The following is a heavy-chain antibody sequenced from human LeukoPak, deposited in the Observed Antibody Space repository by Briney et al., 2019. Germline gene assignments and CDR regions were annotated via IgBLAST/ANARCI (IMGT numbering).Heavy chain of an antibody. J-gene: IGHJ3*02. V-gene: IGHV3-21*01. CDR3: ARDYYDSSGYYGGAFDI. CDR1: GFTFSSYS. Sequence: GGSLRLSCAASGFTFSSYSMNWVRQAPWKGLEWVSSISSSSSYIYYADSVKGRFTISRDNAKNSLYLQMNSLRAEDTAVYYCARDYYDSSGYYGGAFDIWGQGTMVTVSS. D-gene: IGHD3-22*01. CDR2: ISSSSSYI.